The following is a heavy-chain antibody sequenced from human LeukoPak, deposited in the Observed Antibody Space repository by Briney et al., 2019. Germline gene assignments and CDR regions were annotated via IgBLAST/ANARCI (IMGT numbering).Heavy chain of an antibody. Sequence: PSETLSLTCTVSGGSISSYSWGWIRQPPGKGLEWIGYIYYSGSTNYNPSLKSRVTISVDTSMNQFSLKLSSVTAADTAVYYGARHEYSSGWYYFDYWGQGTLVTVSS. J-gene: IGHJ4*02. CDR2: IYYSGST. CDR3: ARHEYSSGWYYFDY. D-gene: IGHD6-19*01. V-gene: IGHV4-59*08. CDR1: GGSISSYS.